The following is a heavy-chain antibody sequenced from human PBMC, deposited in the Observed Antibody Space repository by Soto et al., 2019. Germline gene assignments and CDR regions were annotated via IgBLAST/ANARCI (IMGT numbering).Heavy chain of an antibody. J-gene: IGHJ6*02. CDR3: ARVGYCSSTSCTLTYGMDV. V-gene: IGHV1-18*01. D-gene: IGHD2-2*01. Sequence: VASVKVSCKASGYTFTSYGISWVRQAPGQGLEWMGWISAYNGNTNYAQKLQGRVTMTTDTSTSTAYMELRSLRSDDTAVYYCARVGYCSSTSCTLTYGMDVWGQGTTVTVSS. CDR1: GYTFTSYG. CDR2: ISAYNGNT.